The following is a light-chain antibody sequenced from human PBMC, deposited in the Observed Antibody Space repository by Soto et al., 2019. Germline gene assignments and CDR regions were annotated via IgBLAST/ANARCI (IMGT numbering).Light chain of an antibody. Sequence: DIVMTQSPELLAVSLGERATISCKSSQSVLHPSNNKNYFTWYQQKPGQPPKLLIYWASTRKYGVPDRFSGSGSGTNFTLTISSLQAEDVAVYFCQQYFTMARTFGQGTKVEIK. CDR3: QQYFTMART. V-gene: IGKV4-1*01. CDR2: WAS. CDR1: QSVLHPSNNKNY. J-gene: IGKJ1*01.